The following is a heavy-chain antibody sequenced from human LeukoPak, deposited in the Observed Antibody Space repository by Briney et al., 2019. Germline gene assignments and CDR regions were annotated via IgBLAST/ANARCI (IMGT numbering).Heavy chain of an antibody. V-gene: IGHV4-34*01. D-gene: IGHD3-10*01. Sequence: SETLSLTCAVYGGSFSGYYWSWIRQPPGKGLEWIGEINHSGSTNYNPSLKGRVTISVDTSKNQFSLKLSSVTAADTAVYYCARGVVLWFGEGFNWFDPWGQGTLVTVSS. CDR3: ARGVVLWFGEGFNWFDP. CDR1: GGSFSGYY. J-gene: IGHJ5*02. CDR2: INHSGST.